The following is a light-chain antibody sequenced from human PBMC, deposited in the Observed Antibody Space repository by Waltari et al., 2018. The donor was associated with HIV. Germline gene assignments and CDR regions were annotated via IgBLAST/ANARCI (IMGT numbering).Light chain of an antibody. V-gene: IGLV3-10*01. CDR3: YSADSSGNPL. CDR2: EDS. CDR1: ALPTKY. J-gene: IGLJ2*01. Sequence: SYELKQPPSESMSPGQTARITCPGDALPTKYAFWYQQKSVQAPLLCNQEDSKRPSGIPGIVSGSSAATMATLTISGAQVEDVADYYSYSADSSGNPLFGEGTKLTVL.